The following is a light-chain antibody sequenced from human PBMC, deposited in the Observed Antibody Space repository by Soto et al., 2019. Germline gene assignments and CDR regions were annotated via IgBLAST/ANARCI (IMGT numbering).Light chain of an antibody. Sequence: EIVLTQSPGTLSLSPGEGATLSCRASQSVSSNYLAWYQQKPGQAPRLLIYGASSRDTGIPDRFSGSGSGTDFTLAISRLEHEDFAVYYCQHYGSSPGTFGQGTKVEIK. V-gene: IGKV3-20*01. J-gene: IGKJ1*01. CDR2: GAS. CDR1: QSVSSNY. CDR3: QHYGSSPGT.